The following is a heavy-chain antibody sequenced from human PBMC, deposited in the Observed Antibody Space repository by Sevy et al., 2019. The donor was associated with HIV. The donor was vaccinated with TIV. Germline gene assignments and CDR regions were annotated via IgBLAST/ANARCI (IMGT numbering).Heavy chain of an antibody. Sequence: GGSLRLSCATSGFSFSSHGMHWVRQAPGKGLEWQSVIAYDGNKKYYADSVKGRFTISRDNSKNTLYLQMNSLRPEDTAVYYCARDGGWYNYAPSDYWGQGTLVTVSS. CDR1: GFSFSSHG. D-gene: IGHD1-1*01. J-gene: IGHJ4*02. CDR3: ARDGGWYNYAPSDY. CDR2: IAYDGNKK. V-gene: IGHV3-30*03.